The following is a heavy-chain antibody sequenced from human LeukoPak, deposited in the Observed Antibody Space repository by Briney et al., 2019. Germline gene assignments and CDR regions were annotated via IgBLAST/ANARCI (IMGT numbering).Heavy chain of an antibody. J-gene: IGHJ3*02. CDR1: GYTFTSYA. Sequence: GASVKVSCKASGYTFTSYAISWVRQAPGQGLEWMGGIIPIFGTANYAQKFQGRVTITADKSTSTAYMELSSLRSEDTAAYYCARLYYYDSSPEGRGTYAFDIWGQGTMVTVSS. V-gene: IGHV1-69*06. D-gene: IGHD3-22*01. CDR2: IIPIFGTA. CDR3: ARLYYYDSSPEGRGTYAFDI.